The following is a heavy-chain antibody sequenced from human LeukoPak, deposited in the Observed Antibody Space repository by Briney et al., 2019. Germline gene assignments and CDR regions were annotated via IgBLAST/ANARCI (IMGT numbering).Heavy chain of an antibody. CDR2: IYTSGST. Sequence: SETLSLTCTVSGGSISSGSYYWSWIRQPAGKGLEWIGRIYTSGSTNYNPSLKSRVTISVDTSKNQFSLKLSSVTAADTAVYYCARLTAAAGRGDFDYWGQGTLVTVSS. D-gene: IGHD6-13*01. J-gene: IGHJ4*02. V-gene: IGHV4-61*02. CDR1: GGSISSGSYY. CDR3: ARLTAAAGRGDFDY.